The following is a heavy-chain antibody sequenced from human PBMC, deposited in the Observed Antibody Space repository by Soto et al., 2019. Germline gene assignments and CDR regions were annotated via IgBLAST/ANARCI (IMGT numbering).Heavy chain of an antibody. CDR1: GFSFSSYW. J-gene: IGHJ4*02. CDR3: ASDQAGSLPN. Sequence: EVQLVESGGGLVQPGGSLRLSCDASGFSFSSYWMSWVRQAPGKGLEWVAIINQDGSEKQYVDSVKGRFTISRDNAKNSLYLQMTSLRAEDTAVYYCASDQAGSLPNWGQGTLVSVSS. V-gene: IGHV3-7*05. CDR2: INQDGSEK.